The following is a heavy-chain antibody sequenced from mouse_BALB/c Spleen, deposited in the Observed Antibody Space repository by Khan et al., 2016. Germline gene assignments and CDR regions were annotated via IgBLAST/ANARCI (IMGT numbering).Heavy chain of an antibody. D-gene: IGHD1-1*01. CDR1: GYSITSDYA. J-gene: IGHJ2*01. Sequence: EVQLQESGPGLVKPSQSLSLTCTVTGYSITSDYAWNWIRQFPGNKLEWMGYISYSGSTSYNPSLKSRISITRDTSKNQFFLQLNSVTTEDTATYYWARVYYGSSYFDYWGQGTTLTVSS. CDR3: ARVYYGSSYFDY. CDR2: ISYSGST. V-gene: IGHV3-2*02.